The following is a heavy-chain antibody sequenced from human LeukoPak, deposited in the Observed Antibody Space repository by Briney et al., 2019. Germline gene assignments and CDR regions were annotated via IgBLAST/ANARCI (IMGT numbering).Heavy chain of an antibody. CDR3: ARMDYSDLYYFDY. CDR1: GGSISSDDDY. CDR2: IHHSGSS. V-gene: IGHV4-30-4*08. D-gene: IGHD4-17*01. Sequence: SQTLSLTCTVSGGSISSDDDYWIWIRQPQGKGLDWIGYIHHSGSSYHTPSLKSRVSMSIDTSKNQFSLKLTSVTAADTAVYYCARMDYSDLYYFDYWGQGTLVTVSS. J-gene: IGHJ4*02.